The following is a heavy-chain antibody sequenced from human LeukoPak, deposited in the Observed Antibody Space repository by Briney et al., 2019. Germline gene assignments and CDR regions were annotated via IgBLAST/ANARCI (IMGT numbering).Heavy chain of an antibody. CDR2: IYPGDSDT. V-gene: IGHV5-51*01. CDR1: GYSFTSYW. CDR3: ARKGYYYDSSGYYSAFDI. D-gene: IGHD3-22*01. Sequence: GESLKISCKGSGYSFTSYWIGWVRQMPGKGLEWMGIIYPGDSDTRYSPSFQGQVTISADKSISTAYLQWSSLKASDTAMYYCARKGYYYDSSGYYSAFDIRGQGTMVTVSS. J-gene: IGHJ3*02.